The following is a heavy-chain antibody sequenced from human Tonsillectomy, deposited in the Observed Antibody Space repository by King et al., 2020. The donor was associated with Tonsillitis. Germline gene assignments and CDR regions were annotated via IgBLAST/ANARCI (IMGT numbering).Heavy chain of an antibody. CDR3: AKDAGLLYFDWLFSGFDY. D-gene: IGHD3-9*01. V-gene: IGHV3-23*04. CDR2: ISGSGGST. J-gene: IGHJ4*02. Sequence: EVQLVESGGGLVQPGGSLRLSCAASGFTFSSYAMSWVRQAPGKGLEWVSAISGSGGSTYYADSVKGRFTISRDNSKNTLYLQMNSLRAEDTAVYYCAKDAGLLYFDWLFSGFDYWGQGTLVTVSS. CDR1: GFTFSSYA.